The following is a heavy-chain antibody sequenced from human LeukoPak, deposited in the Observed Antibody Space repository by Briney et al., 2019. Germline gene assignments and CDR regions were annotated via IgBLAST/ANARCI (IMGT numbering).Heavy chain of an antibody. J-gene: IGHJ4*02. CDR3: ARASLEMALFDY. Sequence: GGSLRLSCAASGFTFSSYAMHWVRQAPGKGLEWVAVISYDGSNKYYADSVKGRFTISRDNSKNTLYLQMNSLRAEDTAVYYCARASLEMALFDYWGQGTLVTVSS. CDR1: GFTFSSYA. V-gene: IGHV3-30*04. D-gene: IGHD5-24*01. CDR2: ISYDGSNK.